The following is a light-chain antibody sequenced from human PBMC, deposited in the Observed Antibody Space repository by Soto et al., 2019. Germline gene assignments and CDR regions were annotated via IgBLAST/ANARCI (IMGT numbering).Light chain of an antibody. V-gene: IGLV2-14*01. CDR3: SSFTISSTWG. CDR2: EVT. Sequence: QSALTQPASVSGSPGQSITLSFTGTSGDVGGYNSVSWYQHHPGEAPTVMIYEVTNRPSGVSYRFSGSKSGNTASLTISGLQAEGEAEYYCSSFTISSTWGFGGGTKLTVL. CDR1: SGDVGGYNS. J-gene: IGLJ3*02.